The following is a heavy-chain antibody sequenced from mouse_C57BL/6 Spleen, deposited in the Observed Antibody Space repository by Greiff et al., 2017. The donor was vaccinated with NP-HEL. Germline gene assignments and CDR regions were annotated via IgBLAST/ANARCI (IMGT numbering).Heavy chain of an antibody. CDR2: ISSGSSTI. CDR3: ARWWLRRGGVYYAMDY. Sequence: EVQLVESGGGLVKPGGSLKLSCAASGFTFSDYGMHWVRQAPEKGLEWVAYISSGSSTIYYADTVKGRFTISRDNAKNTLFLQMTSLRSEDTAMYYCARWWLRRGGVYYAMDYWGQGTSVTVSS. CDR1: GFTFSDYG. D-gene: IGHD2-2*01. J-gene: IGHJ4*01. V-gene: IGHV5-17*01.